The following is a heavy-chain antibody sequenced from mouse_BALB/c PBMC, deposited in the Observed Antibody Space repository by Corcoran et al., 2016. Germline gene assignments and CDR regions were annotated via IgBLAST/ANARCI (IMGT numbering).Heavy chain of an antibody. Sequence: EVQLQQSGPELVKPGASMKISCKASGYSFTGYTMNWVKQSHGKNLEWIGLINPYNGGTSYNQKFKGKATLTVDKSSSTVYMELLSLTSEDSAVYYCARAPYGNYLYYYAMDYWGQGTSVTVSS. CDR3: ARAPYGNYLYYYAMDY. V-gene: IGHV1-18*01. CDR2: INPYNGGT. D-gene: IGHD2-1*01. CDR1: GYSFTGYT. J-gene: IGHJ4*01.